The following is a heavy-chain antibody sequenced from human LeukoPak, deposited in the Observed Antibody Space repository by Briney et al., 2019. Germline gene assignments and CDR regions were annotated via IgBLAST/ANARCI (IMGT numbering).Heavy chain of an antibody. D-gene: IGHD6-13*01. CDR3: AKLSGFSSSKNYVDV. J-gene: IGHJ6*03. Sequence: GGSLRLSCAASGFAFDNYAMTWVRQAPGKGLEWVSIISGSGGTTFYADSMKGRFTISRANSKNTLYLQMNSLRAEDTAVYYCAKLSGFSSSKNYVDVWGKGTTVTVSS. V-gene: IGHV3-23*01. CDR2: ISGSGGTT. CDR1: GFAFDNYA.